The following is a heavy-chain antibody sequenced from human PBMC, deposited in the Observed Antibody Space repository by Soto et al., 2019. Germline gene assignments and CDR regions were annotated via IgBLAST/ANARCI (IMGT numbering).Heavy chain of an antibody. CDR2: ISGSGGST. D-gene: IGHD6-6*01. J-gene: IGHJ6*03. V-gene: IGHV3-23*01. CDR3: AKVLSIAARPDYYYMDV. Sequence: SGGSLRLSCAASGFPFSSYAMSWVRQAPGKGLEWVSAISGSGGSTYYADSVKGRFTISRDNSKNTLYLQMNSLRAEDTAVYYCAKVLSIAARPDYYYMDVWGKGTTVTVSS. CDR1: GFPFSSYA.